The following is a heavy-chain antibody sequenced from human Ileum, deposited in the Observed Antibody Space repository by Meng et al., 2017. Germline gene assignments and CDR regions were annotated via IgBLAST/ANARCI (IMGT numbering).Heavy chain of an antibody. CDR1: GDSIRYSSYY. J-gene: IGHJ4*02. CDR3: ARPAVTTALGGFDY. CDR2: IYYNGNT. Sequence: QLQLQESGLGLLKLSETLSLTCPVSGDSIRYSSYYWGWVRQPPGQGLEWIGSIYYNGNTYYSPSLKSRASISVDTSKNQFSLKLSSVTAADTAVYYCARPAVTTALGGFDYWGQGTLVTVSS. D-gene: IGHD3-16*01. V-gene: IGHV4-39*01.